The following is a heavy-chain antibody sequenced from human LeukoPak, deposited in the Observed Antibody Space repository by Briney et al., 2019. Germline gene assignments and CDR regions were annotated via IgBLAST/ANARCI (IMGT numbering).Heavy chain of an antibody. CDR2: IWYDGSEK. CDR1: GSSLSYYV. Sequence: PGRSLRLSCAASGSSLSYYVMHWVRQAPGKGLEWVSVIWYDGSEKYYVDSVKGRFTISRDNSKNTLYLQMNSLRVEDTAVYYCARGTSDGPVAQLDHWGQGTLVTVAS. CDR3: ARGTSDGPVAQLDH. D-gene: IGHD2-15*01. V-gene: IGHV3-33*01. J-gene: IGHJ4*02.